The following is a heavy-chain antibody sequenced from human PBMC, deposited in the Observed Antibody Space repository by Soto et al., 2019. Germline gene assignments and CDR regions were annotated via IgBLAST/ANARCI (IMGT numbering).Heavy chain of an antibody. CDR1: GFTFSSYA. CDR2: ISGSGGST. D-gene: IGHD6-6*01. Sequence: GESLKISCVVSGFTFSSYAMSWVRQAPGKGLEWVSAISGSGGSTYYADSVKGRFTISRDNSKNTLYLQINSLRAEDTAVYYCAKDTPFGAARTYFDYWGQGTLVTVSS. V-gene: IGHV3-23*01. J-gene: IGHJ4*02. CDR3: AKDTPFGAARTYFDY.